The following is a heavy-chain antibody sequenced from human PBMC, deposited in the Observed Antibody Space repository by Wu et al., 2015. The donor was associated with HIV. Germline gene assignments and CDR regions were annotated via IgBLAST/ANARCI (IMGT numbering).Heavy chain of an antibody. D-gene: IGHD2-2*01. CDR3: ARDQTPAKLVPFDY. CDR2: ISSHNGKT. CDR1: GYSFTSQG. V-gene: IGHV1-18*01. Sequence: QLVQSGAEVKKPGASVKVSCKASGYSFTSQGINWVRQAPGQGLEWMGWISSHNGKTTYAQRFQGRVTMTTDTSTTTAYMEVRSLRPDDTAVYYCARDQTPAKLVPFDYWGQGTLVTVS. J-gene: IGHJ4*02.